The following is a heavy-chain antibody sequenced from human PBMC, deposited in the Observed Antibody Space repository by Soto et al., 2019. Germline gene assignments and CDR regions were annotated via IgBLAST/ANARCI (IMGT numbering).Heavy chain of an antibody. Sequence: KPSETLSLTCTVSGGSIGSGDYYWSWIRQPPGKGLEWIGYIYYSGNTYYNPSLKSRLTISLDTSKNQFSLNLSSVTAADTAVYFCARVRRQLEPTLCFNPWGQGTLVTVSS. D-gene: IGHD1-1*01. CDR1: GGSIGSGDYY. CDR2: IYYSGNT. J-gene: IGHJ5*02. V-gene: IGHV4-30-4*01. CDR3: ARVRRQLEPTLCFNP.